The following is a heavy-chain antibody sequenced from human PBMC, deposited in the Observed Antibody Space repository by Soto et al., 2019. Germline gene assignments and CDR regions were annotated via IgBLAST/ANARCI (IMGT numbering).Heavy chain of an antibody. J-gene: IGHJ4*02. CDR3: ARQIAAATFDY. Sequence: QLQLQESGPGLVKPSETLSLTCTVSGGSISSSSYYWGWIRQPPGKGLEWIGSMYYRGSTYYNPSLKGRVTTSVDTSKSQFSLKLSSVTAADTAVYYCARQIAAATFDYWGQGTLVTVSS. CDR2: MYYRGST. D-gene: IGHD6-13*01. CDR1: GGSISSSSYY. V-gene: IGHV4-39*01.